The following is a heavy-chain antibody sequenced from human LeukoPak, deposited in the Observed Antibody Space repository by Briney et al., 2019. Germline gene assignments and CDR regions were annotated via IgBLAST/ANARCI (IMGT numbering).Heavy chain of an antibody. Sequence: ASVKVSCKASGYTFTDYYTHWVRQAPGQGLEWMGWINPNSGDTHYAQKFQGWVTMTRATSISTAYMELNRLTSDDTAVYFCASDGSRSPLYYFDYWGQGTLVTVSS. CDR2: INPNSGDT. J-gene: IGHJ4*02. CDR1: GYTFTDYY. V-gene: IGHV1-2*04. D-gene: IGHD1-26*01. CDR3: ASDGSRSPLYYFDY.